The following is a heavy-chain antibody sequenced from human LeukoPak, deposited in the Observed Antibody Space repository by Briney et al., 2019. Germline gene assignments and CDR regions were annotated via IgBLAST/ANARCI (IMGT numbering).Heavy chain of an antibody. Sequence: GGSLRLSCAASGFTFDDYGMSWVRQGPGKGLEWVSATSSSDDGKYYADSVRGRFTISRDNSRNTMYLQMNSLRAEDAAVYYCAKAPVTSCRGAFCYPFDSWGQGTLVTVSS. CDR3: AKAPVTSCRGAFCYPFDS. D-gene: IGHD2-15*01. CDR2: TSSSDDGK. J-gene: IGHJ4*02. CDR1: GFTFDDYG. V-gene: IGHV3-23*01.